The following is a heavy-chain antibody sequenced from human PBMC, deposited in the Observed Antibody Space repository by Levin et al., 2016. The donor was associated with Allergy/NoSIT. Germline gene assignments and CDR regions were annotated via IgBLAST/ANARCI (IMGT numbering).Heavy chain of an antibody. V-gene: IGHV3-23*01. CDR3: ARFRITWPNEYFQD. CDR2: ITDNGGVT. CDR1: GFTFSAHA. Sequence: GGSLRLSCAASGFTFSAHAMSWVRQTPGKGLEWVSTITDNGGVTYSPDSVKGRFTISRDNSKDTLYLQMHSLRAEDTAIYYCARFRITWPNEYFQDWGQGTLVTVSS. J-gene: IGHJ1*01.